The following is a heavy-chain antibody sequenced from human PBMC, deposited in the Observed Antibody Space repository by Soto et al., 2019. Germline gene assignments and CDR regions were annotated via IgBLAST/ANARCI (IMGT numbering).Heavy chain of an antibody. CDR3: ARGTAAAGSSGVDY. Sequence: SVKVSCKASGGIFSLYAITWVRQAPGQGLEWMGRIIPVSGMANYAQKFQDRVTITADKSTSTAYMELNSLRAEDTAVYYCARGTAAAGSSGVDYWGQGTLVTVSS. D-gene: IGHD6-13*01. CDR2: IIPVSGMA. J-gene: IGHJ4*02. CDR1: GGIFSLYA. V-gene: IGHV1-69*04.